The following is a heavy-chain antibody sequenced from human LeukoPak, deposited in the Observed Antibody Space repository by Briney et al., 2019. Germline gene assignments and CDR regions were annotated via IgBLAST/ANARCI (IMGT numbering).Heavy chain of an antibody. CDR2: IIPIFGTA. Sequence: GASVKVSCKASGYTFTSYGISWVRQAPGQGLEWMGGIIPIFGTANYAQKFQGRVTMTRDTSTSTVYMELSSLRSEDTAVYYCARFGVAAASAFDIWGQGTMVTVSS. CDR1: GYTFTSYG. CDR3: ARFGVAAASAFDI. J-gene: IGHJ3*02. D-gene: IGHD6-13*01. V-gene: IGHV1-69*05.